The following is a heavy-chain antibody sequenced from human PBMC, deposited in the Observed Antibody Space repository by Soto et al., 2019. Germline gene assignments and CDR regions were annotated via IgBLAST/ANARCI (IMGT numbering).Heavy chain of an antibody. V-gene: IGHV1-3*01. CDR2: IDAGNGNT. Sequence: ASGKVSGKASGYTFTGYPTHWVRQAPGQRLERMGWIDAGNGNTKYSQKFRDRVTFTTDTSASTAYMDLSSLRSEDTAVYYCARAGYSYGSLYYGMDVWGQGTTVTVS. CDR1: GYTFTGYP. J-gene: IGHJ6*02. D-gene: IGHD5-18*01. CDR3: ARAGYSYGSLYYGMDV.